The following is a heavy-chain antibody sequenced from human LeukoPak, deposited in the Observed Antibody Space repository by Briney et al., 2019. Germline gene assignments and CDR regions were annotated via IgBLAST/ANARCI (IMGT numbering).Heavy chain of an antibody. Sequence: KASETLSLTCTVSGGSISSSSHYWGWIRQPPGMGLEWIGIIYDSGSTYYNPSLNSRVTVSLDTSKNQFSLTVTSVTAADTAVYYCARRYCSGGHCYYFDSWGQGTLVTVSS. CDR1: GGSISSSSHY. V-gene: IGHV4-39*01. D-gene: IGHD2-15*01. J-gene: IGHJ4*02. CDR3: ARRYCSGGHCYYFDS. CDR2: IYDSGST.